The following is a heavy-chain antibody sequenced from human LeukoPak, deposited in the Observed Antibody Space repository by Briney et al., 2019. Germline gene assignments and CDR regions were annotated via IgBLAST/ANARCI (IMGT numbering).Heavy chain of an antibody. Sequence: GASVNVSCKASGGTFSSYAISWVRQAPGQGLEWMGGIIPIFGTANYAQKFQGRVTITADESTSTAYMELSSLRSEDTAVYYCASDTTYYYGSGSSQFDYWGQGTLVTVSS. J-gene: IGHJ4*02. D-gene: IGHD3-10*01. CDR1: GGTFSSYA. V-gene: IGHV1-69*13. CDR2: IIPIFGTA. CDR3: ASDTTYYYGSGSSQFDY.